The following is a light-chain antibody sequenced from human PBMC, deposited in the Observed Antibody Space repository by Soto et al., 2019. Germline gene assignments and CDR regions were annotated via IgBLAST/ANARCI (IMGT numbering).Light chain of an antibody. J-gene: IGKJ1*01. CDR2: GTS. V-gene: IGKV3-20*01. Sequence: EIVLTQSPGTLSLSPGERDVLSCRTSKCVRTTFLAWYQQKDGQTPRLLIYGTSIRATGIQDRFSGSGSGTYFTLTISRLEPEDFVLYYCHHYGGSSWPFGQGTQVEIK. CDR3: HHYGGSSWP. CDR1: KCVRTTF.